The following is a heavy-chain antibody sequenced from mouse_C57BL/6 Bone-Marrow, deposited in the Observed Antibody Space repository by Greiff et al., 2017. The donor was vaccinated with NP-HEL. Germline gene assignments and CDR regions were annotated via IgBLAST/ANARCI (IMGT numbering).Heavy chain of an antibody. CDR1: GYTFTSYW. J-gene: IGHJ3*01. CDR2: IDPSDSYT. V-gene: IGHV1-59*01. D-gene: IGHD2-2*01. CDR3: AKESPYGYDAFAY. Sequence: QVQLQQPGAELVRPGTSVKLSCKASGYTFTSYWMHWVKQRPGQGLEWIGVIDPSDSYTNYNQKFKGKATLTVNTSTSTAYMQLSSMTSENSTVYCCAKESPYGYDAFAYWGQGTLVTVSA.